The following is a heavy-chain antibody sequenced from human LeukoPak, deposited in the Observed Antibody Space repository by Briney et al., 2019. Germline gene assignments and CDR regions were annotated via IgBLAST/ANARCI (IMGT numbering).Heavy chain of an antibody. Sequence: SQSLSLTCTVSGGSISSGSYYWSWIRQPAGKGLEWIGRIYTSGSTNYNPSLKSRATTSVDTSKNQFSLKLSSVTAADTAVYYCARGRYYYGSGNYFDYWGQGTLVTVSS. CDR3: ARGRYYYGSGNYFDY. CDR1: GGSISSGSYY. J-gene: IGHJ4*02. V-gene: IGHV4-61*02. D-gene: IGHD3-10*01. CDR2: IYTSGST.